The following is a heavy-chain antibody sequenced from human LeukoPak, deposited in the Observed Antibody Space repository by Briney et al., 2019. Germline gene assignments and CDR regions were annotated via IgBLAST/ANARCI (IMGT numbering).Heavy chain of an antibody. CDR2: IIPILGIA. V-gene: IGHV1-69*04. D-gene: IGHD2-2*01. Sequence: SVKVFCKASGGTFSSYTISWVRQAPGQGLEWMGRIIPILGIANYAQKFQGRVTITADKSTSTAYMELSSLRSEDTAVYYCARDKGYCSSTSCRGYNWFDPWGQGTLVTVSS. CDR1: GGTFSSYT. CDR3: ARDKGYCSSTSCRGYNWFDP. J-gene: IGHJ5*02.